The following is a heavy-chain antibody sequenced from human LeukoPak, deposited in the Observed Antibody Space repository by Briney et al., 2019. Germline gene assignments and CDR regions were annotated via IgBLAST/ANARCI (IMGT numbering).Heavy chain of an antibody. V-gene: IGHV3-15*01. D-gene: IGHD3-3*01. CDR3: TTVGYDFWSGYYLFDY. Sequence: GGSLRLSCAASGFTFSNAWMSWVRQAPGKGLEWVGRIKSKTEGGTTDYAAPVKGRFIISRDDSKNTLYLQMNSLKTEDTGVYYCTTVGYDFWSGYYLFDYWGQGSLVTVSS. J-gene: IGHJ4*02. CDR2: IKSKTEGGTT. CDR1: GFTFSNAW.